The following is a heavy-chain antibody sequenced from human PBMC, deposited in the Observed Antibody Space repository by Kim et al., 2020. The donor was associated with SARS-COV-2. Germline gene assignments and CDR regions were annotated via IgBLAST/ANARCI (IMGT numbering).Heavy chain of an antibody. D-gene: IGHD6-19*01. V-gene: IGHV4-34*01. Sequence: SETLSLTCAVYGGSFSGYYWSWIRQPPGKGLEWIGEINHSGSTNYNPSLKSRVTISVDTSKNQFSLKLSSVTAADTAVYYCASPPQGWLATGRDAFDIWGQGTMVTVSS. CDR3: ASPPQGWLATGRDAFDI. J-gene: IGHJ3*02. CDR1: GGSFSGYY. CDR2: INHSGST.